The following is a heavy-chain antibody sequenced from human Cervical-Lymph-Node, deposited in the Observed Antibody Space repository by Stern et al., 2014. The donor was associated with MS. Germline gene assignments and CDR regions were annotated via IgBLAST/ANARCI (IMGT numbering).Heavy chain of an antibody. CDR1: GGSISSGSYY. CDR2: IYTSGST. Sequence: QVQLVESGPGLVKPSQTLSLTCTVSGGSISSGSYYWSWIRQPAGKGLEWIGRIYTSGSTNYNPSLKSRVTISVDTSKNQLSLKLSSVTAADTAVYYCARDCRLRYFDNYGMDVWGQGTTVTVSS. J-gene: IGHJ6*02. D-gene: IGHD3-9*01. CDR3: ARDCRLRYFDNYGMDV. V-gene: IGHV4-61*02.